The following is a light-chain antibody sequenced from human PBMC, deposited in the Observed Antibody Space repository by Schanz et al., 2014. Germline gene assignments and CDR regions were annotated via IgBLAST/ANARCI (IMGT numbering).Light chain of an antibody. Sequence: QSALTQPHSVSGSPGQSVTISCTGTSSDVDSYNRVAWYQQPPGTAPKLMIYEVSNRPSGVPDRFSGSKSGNTASLTISGLQAEDEADYYCSSYTSSSTFVVFGGGTKLTVL. CDR3: SSYTSSSTFVV. V-gene: IGLV2-18*02. CDR2: EVS. J-gene: IGLJ2*01. CDR1: SSDVDSYNR.